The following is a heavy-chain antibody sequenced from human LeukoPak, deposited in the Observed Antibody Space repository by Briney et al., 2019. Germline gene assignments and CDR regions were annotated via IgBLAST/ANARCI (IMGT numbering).Heavy chain of an antibody. D-gene: IGHD6-13*01. CDR2: IYCSGNT. J-gene: IGHJ6*02. V-gene: IGHV4-39*01. Sequence: SETLSLTCTVSGGALSSSSYYWGCTRHPPGRGLEWIRSIYCSGNTYYSPSLKSRVSISVDTSKNHFSLKLSSVSAPDTAVYYCARLISTTPANIAAAGTQYDGMDVWGQGTTVTVSS. CDR1: GGALSSSSYY. CDR3: ARLISTTPANIAAAGTQYDGMDV.